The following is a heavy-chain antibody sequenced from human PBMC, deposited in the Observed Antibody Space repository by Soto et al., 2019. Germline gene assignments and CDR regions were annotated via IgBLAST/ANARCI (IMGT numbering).Heavy chain of an antibody. J-gene: IGHJ6*02. V-gene: IGHV1-46*01. CDR2: INPSGGST. CDR1: GYTFTSYY. CDR3: AREARWADSAVVTYYYYYYGMDV. D-gene: IGHD5-18*01. Sequence: ASVKVSCKASGYTFTSYYMHWVRQAPGPGLEWMGIINPSGGSTSYAQKFHGRVTLPEDTSTRTVYLGVSSQRSEDTAVYYCAREARWADSAVVTYYYYYYGMDVWGQGTTVTVSS.